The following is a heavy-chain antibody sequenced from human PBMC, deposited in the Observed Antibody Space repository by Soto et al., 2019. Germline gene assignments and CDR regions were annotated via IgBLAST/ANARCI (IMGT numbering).Heavy chain of an antibody. J-gene: IGHJ4*02. V-gene: IGHV4-39*01. CDR1: GGSISSSSYY. D-gene: IGHD1-26*01. CDR2: IYYSGST. Sequence: SETLSLTCTVAGGSISSSSYYWGWIRQPPGKGLEWIGSIYYSGSTYYNPSLKSRVTISVDTSKNQFSLKLSSVTAADTAVYYRARHNSGSYFWGQGTLVTVSS. CDR3: ARHNSGSYF.